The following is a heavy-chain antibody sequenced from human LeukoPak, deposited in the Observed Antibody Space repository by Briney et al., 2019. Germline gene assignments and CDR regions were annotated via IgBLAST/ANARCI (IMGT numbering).Heavy chain of an antibody. Sequence: PSETLSLTCTVSGDSIGSYYWSWIRQPPGKGLEWIGYIYYTGSTNYNPSLKSRATISVGTSKNQFSLKVSAVTAADTAVYYCARHRYGDVYYFDFWGQGTLVSVSS. V-gene: IGHV4-59*08. CDR2: IYYTGST. CDR3: ARHRYGDVYYFDF. CDR1: GDSIGSYY. J-gene: IGHJ4*02. D-gene: IGHD3-16*01.